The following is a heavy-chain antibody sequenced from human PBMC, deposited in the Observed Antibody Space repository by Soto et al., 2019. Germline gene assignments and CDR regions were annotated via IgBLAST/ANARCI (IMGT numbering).Heavy chain of an antibody. Sequence: SVKVSCKASGFTFTSSAVQGVRQARGQRLEWIGWIVVGSGNTNYAQKFQERVTITRDMSTSTAYMELSSLRSEDTAVYYCAAAPYYYDRSRYQDLDYSDPGTLLTLFS. J-gene: IGHJ4*02. CDR3: AAAPYYYDRSRYQDLDY. V-gene: IGHV1-58*01. CDR1: GFTFTSSA. D-gene: IGHD3-22*01. CDR2: IVVGSGNT.